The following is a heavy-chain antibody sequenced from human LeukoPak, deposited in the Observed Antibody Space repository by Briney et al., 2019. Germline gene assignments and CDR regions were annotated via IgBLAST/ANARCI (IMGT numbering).Heavy chain of an antibody. CDR3: ARGGVGPTTNWFDP. D-gene: IGHD1-26*01. Sequence: ASVKVSCRVSGYSLTELYIFWVRQAPGKGLEWLGGFDPEAGETIYAQKFQGRVTMTEDTSTDTSYMELSSLRSEDTAVYYCARGGVGPTTNWFDPWGQGTLVTVSS. J-gene: IGHJ5*02. CDR2: FDPEAGET. V-gene: IGHV1-24*01. CDR1: GYSLTELY.